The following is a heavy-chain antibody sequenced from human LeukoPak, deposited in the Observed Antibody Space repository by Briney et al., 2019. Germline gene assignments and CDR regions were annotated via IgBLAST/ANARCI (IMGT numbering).Heavy chain of an antibody. J-gene: IGHJ3*02. CDR3: ARVHYYDSSGSRAFDI. V-gene: IGHV3-74*01. CDR2: INSDGSST. D-gene: IGHD3-22*01. CDR1: GFTFSSYW. Sequence: PGGSLRLSCAASGFTFSSYWMHWVRQAPGKGLVWASRINSDGSSTSYADSVKGRFTISRDNAKNTLYLQMNSLRAEDTAVYYCARVHYYDSSGSRAFDIWGQGTMVTVSS.